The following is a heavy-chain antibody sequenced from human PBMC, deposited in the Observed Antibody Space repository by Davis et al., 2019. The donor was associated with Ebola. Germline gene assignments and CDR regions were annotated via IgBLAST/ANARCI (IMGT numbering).Heavy chain of an antibody. Sequence: GGSLRLSCAASGFSFSSYGIHWVRQTPGKALEWVAFIKYDGGSALYGESVKGRFTISRDNAKNTLYLQMNSLRVEDTAVYYCAKRDIIRWYFGDWGQGSLVTVSS. CDR2: IKYDGGSA. J-gene: IGHJ4*02. CDR3: AKRDIIRWYFGD. CDR1: GFSFSSYG. V-gene: IGHV3-30*02. D-gene: IGHD2-15*01.